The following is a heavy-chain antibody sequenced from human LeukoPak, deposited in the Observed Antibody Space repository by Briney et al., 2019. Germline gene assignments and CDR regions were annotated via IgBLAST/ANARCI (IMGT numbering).Heavy chain of an antibody. CDR1: GVTSSSYV. V-gene: IGHV3-23*01. Sequence: GGALRLSCVPSGVTSSSYVMCWGRQAPRKGGQWVWPIYSSGGSTYYPASLKGRFTISRDNSKNSLYLQMNSLRAEDTAVYYCAKGMYDDSSGYPNWGQGTLVTVSS. J-gene: IGHJ4*02. D-gene: IGHD3-22*01. CDR2: IYSSGGST. CDR3: AKGMYDDSSGYPN.